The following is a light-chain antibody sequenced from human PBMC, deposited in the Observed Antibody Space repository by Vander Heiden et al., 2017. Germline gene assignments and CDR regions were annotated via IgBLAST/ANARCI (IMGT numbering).Light chain of an antibody. Sequence: AIRMTQSPSSFSASTGDRVTITCRASQGISSYLAWYQQKPGKAPKLLIYAASTLQSGVPSRFSGSGSGTDFTLTISCLLSEDFATYYCQQYYSYPFTFGPGTKVEIK. CDR3: QQYYSYPFT. CDR1: QGISSY. V-gene: IGKV1-8*01. CDR2: AAS. J-gene: IGKJ3*01.